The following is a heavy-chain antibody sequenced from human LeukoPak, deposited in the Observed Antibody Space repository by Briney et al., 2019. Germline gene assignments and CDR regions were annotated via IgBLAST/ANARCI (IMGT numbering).Heavy chain of an antibody. CDR1: GFTFSSYW. V-gene: IGHV3-48*04. D-gene: IGHD1-26*01. CDR2: ISSSGTTI. Sequence: GGSLRLSCVASGFTFSSYWMSWVRQAPGKGLEWVSFISSSGTTINQPDSVKGRFTISRDNAKNSVHLQMDNLRVEDTAVYYCARGWDRAHPTGFEFDVWGQGTLVTVSS. CDR3: ARGWDRAHPTGFEFDV. J-gene: IGHJ4*02.